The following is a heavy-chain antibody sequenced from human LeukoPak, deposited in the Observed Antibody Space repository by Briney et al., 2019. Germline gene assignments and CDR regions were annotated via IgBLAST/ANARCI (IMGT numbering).Heavy chain of an antibody. CDR3: ARESSYYYGMDV. CDR2: ISGSSGQI. J-gene: IGHJ6*02. Sequence: GGSLRLSCAASGFTFRSHTLNWVRQAPGKGLEWVSSISGSSGQIYYADSVKGRFTIFRDNAKNLLYLQMNSLRAEDTAVHYCARESSYYYGMDVWGQGTTVTVSS. CDR1: GFTFRSHT. V-gene: IGHV3-21*06.